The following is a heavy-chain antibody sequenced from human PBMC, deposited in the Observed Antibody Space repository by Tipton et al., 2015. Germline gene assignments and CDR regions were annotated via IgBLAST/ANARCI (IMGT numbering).Heavy chain of an antibody. CDR2: ISWDGNT. V-gene: IGHV3-43*01. D-gene: IGHD6-19*01. Sequence: QLVQSGGVVVQPGGSLRLSCAASGFTFDDYTMHWVRQAPGKGLEWVSLISWDGNTYFADSVKGRFTISRDNAKNSLYLQMNSLRDEDTAVYYCARDLEQWLAGVFDSWGQGTLVTVSS. CDR3: ARDLEQWLAGVFDS. CDR1: GFTFDDYT. J-gene: IGHJ4*02.